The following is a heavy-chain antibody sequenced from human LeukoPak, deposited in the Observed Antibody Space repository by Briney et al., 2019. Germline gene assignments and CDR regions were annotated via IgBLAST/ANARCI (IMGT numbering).Heavy chain of an antibody. V-gene: IGHV4-30-4*01. CDR3: ASLPITMVRGVQLGAFDI. J-gene: IGHJ3*02. CDR2: IYYSGST. D-gene: IGHD3-10*01. Sequence: SETLSLTCTVSGGSISSGDYYWSWIRQPRGKGLEWIGYIYYSGSTYYNPSLKSRVTISVDTSKNQFSLKLSSVTAADTAVYYCASLPITMVRGVQLGAFDIWGQGTMVTVSS. CDR1: GGSISSGDYY.